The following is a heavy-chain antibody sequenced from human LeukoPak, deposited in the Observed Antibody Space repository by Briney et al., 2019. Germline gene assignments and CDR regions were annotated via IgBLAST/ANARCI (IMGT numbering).Heavy chain of an antibody. CDR3: ARDAGTRISPYYYYYYMDV. V-gene: IGHV4-61*02. CDR2: VFSRGNT. D-gene: IGHD3-10*01. J-gene: IGHJ6*03. Sequence: PSRTLSLTCTVSGASIDSGSFYWSWIRQPAGKGLEWIGRVFSRGNTHYNPSLKSRVTMSIDTSKNQFSLTLSSVTAADTATYYCARDAGTRISPYYYYYYMDVWGKGTTVTVSS. CDR1: GASIDSGSFY.